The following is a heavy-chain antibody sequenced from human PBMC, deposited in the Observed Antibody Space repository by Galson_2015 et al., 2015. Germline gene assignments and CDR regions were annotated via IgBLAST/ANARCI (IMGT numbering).Heavy chain of an antibody. CDR3: ARDFGMKAY. J-gene: IGHJ4*02. Sequence: SLRLSCAASGFTFSNYIMNWVRQAPGKGLEWVSYISSSSTTMYYADSVKGRFTISRDNAKNSLFLHMSSLRDEDTAVFYCARDFGMKAYWGQGTLVTVSS. CDR2: ISSSSTTM. D-gene: IGHD3-10*01. CDR1: GFTFSNYI. V-gene: IGHV3-48*02.